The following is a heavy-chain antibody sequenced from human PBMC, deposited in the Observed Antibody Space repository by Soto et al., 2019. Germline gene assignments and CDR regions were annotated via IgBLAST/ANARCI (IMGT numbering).Heavy chain of an antibody. CDR2: ISTYNGDT. CDR3: AIAWSAPYYHYGMYV. D-gene: IGHD2-15*01. Sequence: GASVKVSCKASGYTFSTSGMSWLRQAPGQGLEWMGWISTYNGDTNDAPKFQDRVTMTSDTSTSTVYMELRSLRSDDTAVYYCAIAWSAPYYHYGMYVWCQGTRVTVS. CDR1: GYTFSTSG. J-gene: IGHJ6*02. V-gene: IGHV1-18*01.